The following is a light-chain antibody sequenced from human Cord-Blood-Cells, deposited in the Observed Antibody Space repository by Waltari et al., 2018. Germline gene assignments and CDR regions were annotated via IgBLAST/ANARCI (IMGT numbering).Light chain of an antibody. J-gene: IGKJ1*01. Sequence: DIVLTPSPGTLSLTPGERATLTCRASQSVSSSYLAWYQQKPGQAPRLLIYGASFSATGIPDRFSGSGSGTDFSLTISRLEPEDFAVYYCQQYGSSLRTFGQGTKVEIK. CDR2: GAS. V-gene: IGKV3-20*01. CDR1: QSVSSSY. CDR3: QQYGSSLRT.